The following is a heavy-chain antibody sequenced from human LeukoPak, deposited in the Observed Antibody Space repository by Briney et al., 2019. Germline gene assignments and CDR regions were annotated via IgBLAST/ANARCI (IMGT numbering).Heavy chain of an antibody. D-gene: IGHD2-15*01. CDR1: GYSISSGYY. V-gene: IGHV4-38-2*01. J-gene: IGHJ4*02. CDR2: IYHSGCT. Sequence: SETLSLTCAVSGYSISSGYYWGWIRQPPGKGLEYIGSIYHSGCTYYNPSLKSRVTISVDTSMNQFSLKLSSVTAADTAVYYCARQALLQGSATYFDYWGQGTLVTVSS. CDR3: ARQALLQGSATYFDY.